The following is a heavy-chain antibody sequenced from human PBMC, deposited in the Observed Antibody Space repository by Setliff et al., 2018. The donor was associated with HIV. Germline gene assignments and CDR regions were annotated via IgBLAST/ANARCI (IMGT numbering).Heavy chain of an antibody. J-gene: IGHJ6*03. V-gene: IGHV1-69*13. CDR1: GGTFSSYA. CDR3: ARSSLAAAGLGYMDV. CDR2: IIPIFGTA. D-gene: IGHD6-13*01. Sequence: GASVKVSCKASGGTFSSYAISWVRQAPGQGLEWMGGIIPIFGTANYAQKFQGRVTITADGSTSTAYMELSSLRSEDTAVYYCARSSLAAAGLGYMDVWGKGTTVTVSS.